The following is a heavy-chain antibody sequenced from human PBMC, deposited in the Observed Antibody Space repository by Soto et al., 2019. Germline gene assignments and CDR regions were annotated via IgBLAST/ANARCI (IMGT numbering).Heavy chain of an antibody. CDR3: ARDADWAFGD. CDR1: RFSFSSYS. D-gene: IGHD3-9*01. CDR2: IFVTSTPI. J-gene: IGHJ4*02. V-gene: IGHV3-48*04. Sequence: EVQLVESGGGLVQPGGSLRLSCVASRFSFSSYSMVWVRQAPGKGLEWISYIFVTSTPIYYADSVKGRFTVSRDNTQNSLFLLMNSLRAEDTAIYYCARDADWAFGDWGQGTLVTVPS.